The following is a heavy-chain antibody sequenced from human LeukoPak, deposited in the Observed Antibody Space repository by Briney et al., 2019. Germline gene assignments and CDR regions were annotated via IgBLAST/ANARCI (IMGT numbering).Heavy chain of an antibody. J-gene: IGHJ5*02. CDR1: GGSISSGGYS. CDR2: IYHSGST. Sequence: SETLPLTCAVSGGSISSGGYSWSRIRQPPGKGLGWIGYIYHSGSTYYNPSLKSRVTISVDTSKNQFSLKLNSVTAADTAVYYCARHYGPWGQGTLVTVSS. D-gene: IGHD3-10*01. CDR3: ARHYGP. V-gene: IGHV4-30-2*03.